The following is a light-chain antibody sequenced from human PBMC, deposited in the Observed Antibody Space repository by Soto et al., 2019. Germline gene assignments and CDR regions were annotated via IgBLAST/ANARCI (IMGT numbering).Light chain of an antibody. J-gene: IGLJ2*01. CDR2: LKSDGSH. Sequence: QLVLTQSPSASASLGASVNLTCILSSGHSTYAIAWHQQQPEKGPRYLMNLKSDGSHRKGDGIPDRFSGSSSGPERYLTISSLQSEDEADYYCQTWGTGIVVFGGGTKVTVL. CDR1: SGHSTYA. CDR3: QTWGTGIVV. V-gene: IGLV4-69*01.